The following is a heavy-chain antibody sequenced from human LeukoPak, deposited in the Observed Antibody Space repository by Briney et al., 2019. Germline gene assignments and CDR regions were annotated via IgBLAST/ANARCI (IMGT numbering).Heavy chain of an antibody. V-gene: IGHV4-34*01. CDR2: INHSGST. Sequence: SETLSLTCAVYGGSFSGYYWSWIRQPPRKGLEWIGEINHSGSTNYNPSLKSRVTISVATSKTQFSLKLSSVTAADTAVYYCARKTTVTPRYYYYYYVDVWGKGTTVTVSS. J-gene: IGHJ6*03. CDR3: ARKTTVTPRYYYYYYVDV. CDR1: GGSFSGYY. D-gene: IGHD4-11*01.